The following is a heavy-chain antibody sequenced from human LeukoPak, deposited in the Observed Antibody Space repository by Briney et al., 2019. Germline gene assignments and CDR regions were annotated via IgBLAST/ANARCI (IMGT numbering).Heavy chain of an antibody. J-gene: IGHJ4*02. CDR1: GFTFSSYS. V-gene: IGHV3-48*01. Sequence: QPGGSLRLSCAASGFTFSSYSMNWVRQAPGKGLEWGSYISGGSSTIYYADSVKGRFTISRDNGKNTLYLQMNSLRAEDTAVYYCARGSTYYDSSGQVPFDYWGQGTLVTVSS. CDR2: ISGGSSTI. CDR3: ARGSTYYDSSGQVPFDY. D-gene: IGHD3-22*01.